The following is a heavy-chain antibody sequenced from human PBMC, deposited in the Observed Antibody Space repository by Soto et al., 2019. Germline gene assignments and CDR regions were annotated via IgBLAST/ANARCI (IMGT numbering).Heavy chain of an antibody. D-gene: IGHD5-12*01. CDR3: ARQYSGYDFGGPEAIDY. Sequence: SETLSLTCTVSGGSISSYYWSWIWQPPGKGLEWIGYIYYSGSTNYNPSLKSRVTISVDTSKNQFSLKLSSVTAADTAVYYCARQYSGYDFGGPEAIDYWGQGTLVTV. J-gene: IGHJ4*02. V-gene: IGHV4-59*08. CDR1: GGSISSYY. CDR2: IYYSGST.